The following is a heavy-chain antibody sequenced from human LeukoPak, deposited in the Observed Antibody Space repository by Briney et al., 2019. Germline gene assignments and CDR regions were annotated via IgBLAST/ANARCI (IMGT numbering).Heavy chain of an antibody. V-gene: IGHV4-39*07. J-gene: IGHJ5*02. CDR1: GGSINSSIYY. Sequence: PSGTLSLTCTVSGGSINSSIYYWGWIRQPPGKGLEWIGNVYYSGNSHCNPSLKSRVTISVDTSKNQFSLKLSSVTAADTAVYYCARLGSGGRSSRDNWFDPWGQGTLVTVSS. D-gene: IGHD2-15*01. CDR3: ARLGSGGRSSRDNWFDP. CDR2: VYYSGNS.